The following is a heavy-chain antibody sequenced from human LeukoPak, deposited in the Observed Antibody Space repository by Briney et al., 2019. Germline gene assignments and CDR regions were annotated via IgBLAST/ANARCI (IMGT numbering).Heavy chain of an antibody. V-gene: IGHV4-39*07. D-gene: IGHD5-12*01. CDR1: GGSISSSIYF. Sequence: SETLSLTCTVSGGSISSSIYFWGWIRQPPGKGLEWIGSIHYSGSTYHDPSLKSRVTVSLDTSKNQFSLKLSSVTAADTAVYYCARGDIVATIDYWGQGTLVTVSS. CDR2: IHYSGST. CDR3: ARGDIVATIDY. J-gene: IGHJ4*02.